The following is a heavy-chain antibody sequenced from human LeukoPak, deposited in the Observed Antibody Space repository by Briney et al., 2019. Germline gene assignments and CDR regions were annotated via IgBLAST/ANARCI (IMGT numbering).Heavy chain of an antibody. D-gene: IGHD3-10*01. Sequence: GGSLRLSCAASGFTFSSYAMHWVRQAPGKGLEWVAVISYDGSNKYYADSVKGRFTISRDNAKNSLYLQVDSLRVEDTALYYCARGPYGSGSYYSPFDYWGQGTLVTVSS. CDR2: ISYDGSNK. J-gene: IGHJ4*02. CDR1: GFTFSSYA. V-gene: IGHV3-30-3*01. CDR3: ARGPYGSGSYYSPFDY.